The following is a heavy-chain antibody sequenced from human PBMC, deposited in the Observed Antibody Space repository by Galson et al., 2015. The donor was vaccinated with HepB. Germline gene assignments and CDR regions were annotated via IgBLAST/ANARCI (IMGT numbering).Heavy chain of an antibody. Sequence: SLRLSCAASGFTFSGSAMHWVRQASGKGLEWVGRIRSKANSYATAYAASVKGRFTISRDDSKNTAYLQMNSLKTEDTAVYYCTRHPPDYGDYDQFDHWGQGTLVTVSS. CDR3: TRHPPDYGDYDQFDH. CDR2: IRSKANSYAT. CDR1: GFTFSGSA. V-gene: IGHV3-73*01. D-gene: IGHD4-17*01. J-gene: IGHJ4*02.